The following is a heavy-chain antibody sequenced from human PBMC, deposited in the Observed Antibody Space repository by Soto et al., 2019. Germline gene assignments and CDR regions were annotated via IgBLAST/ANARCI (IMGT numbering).Heavy chain of an antibody. V-gene: IGHV4-34*01. D-gene: IGHD5-12*01. CDR2: INHSGST. Sequence: PSETLSLTCAVYGGSFSGYYWSWIRQPPGKGLEWIGEINHSGSTNYNPSLKSRVTISVDTSKNQFSLKLSSVTAADTAVYYCERDGYIGYHQRTNWFDPWCQAILVTVS. CDR1: GGSFSGYY. J-gene: IGHJ5*02. CDR3: ERDGYIGYHQRTNWFDP.